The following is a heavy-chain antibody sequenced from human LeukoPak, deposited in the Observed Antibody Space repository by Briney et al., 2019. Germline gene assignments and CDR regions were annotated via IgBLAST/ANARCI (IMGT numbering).Heavy chain of an antibody. CDR3: ARKFYYGSGIDY. Sequence: SVKVSCKASGYTFISYDINWVRQATGQGLEWMGWMNPNSGNTGYAQKFQGRVTMTRNTSISTAYMELSSLRSEDTAVYYCARKFYYGSGIDYWGQGTLVTVSS. V-gene: IGHV1-8*01. D-gene: IGHD3-10*01. CDR1: GYTFISYD. CDR2: MNPNSGNT. J-gene: IGHJ4*02.